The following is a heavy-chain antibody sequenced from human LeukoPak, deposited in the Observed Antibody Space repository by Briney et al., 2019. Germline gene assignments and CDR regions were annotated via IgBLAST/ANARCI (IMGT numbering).Heavy chain of an antibody. J-gene: IGHJ4*02. Sequence: SVKVSCKASGFTSTNFAVQWVRQARGQRLEWIGWIIVGSGATKCAQDFQERVTITRDLLTSTLYMELRSLTSEDTAVYYCAADLSNPRMGASYLDSWGQGTLVTVSS. CDR1: GFTSTNFA. V-gene: IGHV1-58*01. CDR3: AADLSNPRMGASYLDS. CDR2: IIVGSGAT. D-gene: IGHD3-16*01.